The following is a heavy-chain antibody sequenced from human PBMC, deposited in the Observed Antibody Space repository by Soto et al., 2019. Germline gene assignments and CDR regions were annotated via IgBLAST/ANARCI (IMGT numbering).Heavy chain of an antibody. J-gene: IGHJ6*02. D-gene: IGHD2-15*01. CDR1: GFTFSSYW. CDR2: INSDGSST. CDR3: ARGAPRSRSTSYLMVVAATSALYYYYGMDV. Sequence: GGSLRLSCAASGFTFSSYWMHWVRQAPGKGLVGFSRINSDGSSTSYADSVKGRFTISRDNAKNTLYCQMNSLRAEDTAVYYCARGAPRSRSTSYLMVVAATSALYYYYGMDVWGQGTTVTVSS. V-gene: IGHV3-74*01.